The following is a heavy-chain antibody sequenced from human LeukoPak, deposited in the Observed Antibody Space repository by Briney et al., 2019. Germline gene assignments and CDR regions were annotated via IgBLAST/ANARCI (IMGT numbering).Heavy chain of an antibody. CDR1: LYTPSRYA. CDR3: ARDWSSYYYDSSGLSSFGPRSYYFDY. V-gene: IGHV1-18*01. D-gene: IGHD3-22*01. Sequence: GGSLKGSCKASLYTPSRYALCSVRQAPGQEGEGIGWSSPYMGTKNNPKKLQGRVIMTTDTSTSTAYMDLRSLRSDDTAVYYCARDWSSYYYDSSGLSSFGPRSYYFDYWGQGTLVSVSS. CDR2: SSPYMGTK. J-gene: IGHJ4*02.